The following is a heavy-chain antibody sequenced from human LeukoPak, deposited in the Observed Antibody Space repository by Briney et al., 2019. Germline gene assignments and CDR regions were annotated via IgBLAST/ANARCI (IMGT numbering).Heavy chain of an antibody. V-gene: IGHV3-64D*06. J-gene: IGHJ4*02. D-gene: IGHD5-18*01. Sequence: GGSLRLSCSASGFTFSSYGMHWVGQAPGKGLEYVSAITSTGASTYYADSVKGRFTISRDNSKNTLYLQMSSLRPDDTALYYCVKGERYSYSPPSDDWGQGALVSVSS. CDR1: GFTFSSYG. CDR3: VKGERYSYSPPSDD. CDR2: ITSTGAST.